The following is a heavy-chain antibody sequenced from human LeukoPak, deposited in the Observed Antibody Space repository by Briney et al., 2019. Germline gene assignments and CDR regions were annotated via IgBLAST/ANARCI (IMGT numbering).Heavy chain of an antibody. CDR3: ARTMPTYYYGSGSPLDAFDI. CDR2: IYYSGST. D-gene: IGHD3-10*01. J-gene: IGHJ3*02. Sequence: SETLSLTCTVSGGSISSYYWSWIRQPPGKGLEWIGYIYYSGSTNYNPSLKSRVTISVDTSKNQFSLKLSSVTAADMAVYYCARTMPTYYYGSGSPLDAFDIWGQGTMVTVSS. V-gene: IGHV4-59*01. CDR1: GGSISSYY.